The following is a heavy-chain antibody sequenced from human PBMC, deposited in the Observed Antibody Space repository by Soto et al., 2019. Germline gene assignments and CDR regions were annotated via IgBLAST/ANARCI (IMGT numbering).Heavy chain of an antibody. Sequence: QVQLVQSGAEVKKPGASVKVSCKASGYTFTSYGISWVRQAPGQGLEGMGWISAYNGNTNYAQQGQGRVTMTTHPPTSTVYMELRSLRSDDTDVYYCARNKRGSNHSYYYYYGMDVWGQGTTVTVSS. V-gene: IGHV1-18*01. J-gene: IGHJ6*02. CDR3: ARNKRGSNHSYYYYYGMDV. D-gene: IGHD1-26*01. CDR2: ISAYNGNT. CDR1: GYTFTSYG.